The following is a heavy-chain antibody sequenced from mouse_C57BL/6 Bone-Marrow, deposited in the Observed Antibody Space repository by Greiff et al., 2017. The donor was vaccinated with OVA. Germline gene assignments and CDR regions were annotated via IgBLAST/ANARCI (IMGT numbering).Heavy chain of an antibody. Sequence: QVQLQQSGAELVRPGSSVKLSCKASGYTFTSYWMHWVKQRPIQGLEWIGNIDPSDSETHYNQKFKDKATLTVDKSSSTAYMQLSSLTSEDSAVYYCARRTAGPPYYAMDYWGQGTSVTVSS. CDR1: GYTFTSYW. V-gene: IGHV1-52*01. D-gene: IGHD1-2*01. CDR2: IDPSDSET. CDR3: ARRTAGPPYYAMDY. J-gene: IGHJ4*01.